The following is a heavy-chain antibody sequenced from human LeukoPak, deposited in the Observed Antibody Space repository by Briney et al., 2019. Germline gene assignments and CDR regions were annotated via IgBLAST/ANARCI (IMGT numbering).Heavy chain of an antibody. CDR3: ASTTGTGPYYFDY. Sequence: SETLSLTCTVSGGSISSYYWSWIRQPPGKGLEWIGYIYYSGSTNYNPSLKSRVTILVDTSKNQFSLKLSSVTAADTAVYYCASTTGTGPYYFDYWGQGTLVTVSS. J-gene: IGHJ4*02. V-gene: IGHV4-59*08. D-gene: IGHD1-1*01. CDR2: IYYSGST. CDR1: GGSISSYY.